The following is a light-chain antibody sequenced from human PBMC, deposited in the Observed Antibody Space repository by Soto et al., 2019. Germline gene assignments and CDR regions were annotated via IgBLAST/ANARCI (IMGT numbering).Light chain of an antibody. CDR1: QSVSSSY. J-gene: IGKJ5*01. Sequence: EIVLTQSRGTLSLSRGEIATLSCRASQSVSSSYLAWYQQKPGQAPRLLIYGTSTRATGIPARFSGSGSGTEFTLTVSSLHSKDFAIYYCQQYYSWPITFGQGTRLEIK. CDR3: QQYYSWPIT. CDR2: GTS. V-gene: IGKV3-15*01.